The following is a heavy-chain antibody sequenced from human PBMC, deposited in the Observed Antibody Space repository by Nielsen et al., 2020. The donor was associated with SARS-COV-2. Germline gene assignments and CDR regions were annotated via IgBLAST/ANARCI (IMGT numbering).Heavy chain of an antibody. D-gene: IGHD4-23*01. CDR1: GFTFPNYA. Sequence: GESLKISCAASGFTFPNYAMNWVRQAPGKGLEWVSNISGGGRSTYYADSVKGRFTISRDNSKNTLYLQMNSLRAEDTAVYFCAKDPLDYGGNSDTFDIWGRGTMVTVSS. CDR3: AKDPLDYGGNSDTFDI. CDR2: ISGGGRST. J-gene: IGHJ3*02. V-gene: IGHV3-23*01.